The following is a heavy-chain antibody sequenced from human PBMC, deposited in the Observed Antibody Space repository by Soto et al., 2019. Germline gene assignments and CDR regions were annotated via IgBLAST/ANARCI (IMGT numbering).Heavy chain of an antibody. J-gene: IGHJ4*02. V-gene: IGHV1-3*05. CDR1: GYTFTSYA. Sequence: QVQLVQSGAEEKKPGASVKDYCKASGYTFTSYAMHWVRQAPGQRLEWMGWINAGNGNTKYSQKFQGRVTITRDTSASTAYMELSSLRSEDTAVYYCARSIVVVTALDYWGQGTLVTVSS. D-gene: IGHD2-21*02. CDR2: INAGNGNT. CDR3: ARSIVVVTALDY.